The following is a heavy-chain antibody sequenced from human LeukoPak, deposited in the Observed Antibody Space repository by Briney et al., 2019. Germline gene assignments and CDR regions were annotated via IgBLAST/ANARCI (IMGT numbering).Heavy chain of an antibody. CDR2: ISYDGSNK. CDR1: GFTFSSYG. V-gene: IGHV3-30*18. CDR3: AKGGDYCTNGVCPYYYYYYMDV. Sequence: GGSLRLSCTASGFTFSSYGMHWVRQAPGKGLEWVAVISYDGSNKYYADSVKGRFTISRDNSKNTLYLQMNSLRAEDTAVYYCAKGGDYCTNGVCPYYYYYYMDVWGKGTTVTVSS. J-gene: IGHJ6*03. D-gene: IGHD2-8*01.